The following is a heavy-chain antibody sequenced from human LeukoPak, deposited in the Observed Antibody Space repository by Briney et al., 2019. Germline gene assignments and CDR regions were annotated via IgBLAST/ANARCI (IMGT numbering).Heavy chain of an antibody. J-gene: IGHJ4*02. V-gene: IGHV3-64D*06. Sequence: GGSLRLSCSASGFTFSIYTMYWVRQAPGKGLEYVSTISGSGTGYSTYYADSVKGRFTISRDDSKSILYLQMNGLRSEDTAVYYCVKDFGRIRGTPDSWGQGTLVTVSS. D-gene: IGHD1-26*01. CDR1: GFTFSIYT. CDR3: VKDFGRIRGTPDS. CDR2: ISGSGTGYST.